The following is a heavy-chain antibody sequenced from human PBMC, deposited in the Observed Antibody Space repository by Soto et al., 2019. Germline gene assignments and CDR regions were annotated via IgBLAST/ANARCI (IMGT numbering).Heavy chain of an antibody. CDR2: IYYSGST. CDR3: ARVVTPAGRKTYYYYGMDV. D-gene: IGHD4-4*01. CDR1: GGSISSYY. J-gene: IGHJ6*02. Sequence: PSETLSLTCTVSGGSISSYYWSWIRQPPGKGLEWIGYIYYSGSTNYNPSLKSRVAISVDTSKNQFSLKLSSVTAADTAVYYCARVVTPAGRKTYYYYGMDVWGQGTTVTVSS. V-gene: IGHV4-59*01.